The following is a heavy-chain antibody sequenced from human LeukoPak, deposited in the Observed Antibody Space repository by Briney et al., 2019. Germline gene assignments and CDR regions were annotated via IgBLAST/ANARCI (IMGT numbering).Heavy chain of an antibody. CDR3: ARDGVGANPKNFYH. D-gene: IGHD1-26*01. V-gene: IGHV3-21*01. CDR2: ISRSSSYI. Sequence: GGSLRLSCAASGFTFSSYSMNWVRQAPGKGLEWVSSISRSSSYIYYADSVKGRFTISRDNAKNSLFLQMNSLRAEDTAVYYCARDGVGANPKNFYHWGQGTLVTVSS. J-gene: IGHJ4*02. CDR1: GFTFSSYS.